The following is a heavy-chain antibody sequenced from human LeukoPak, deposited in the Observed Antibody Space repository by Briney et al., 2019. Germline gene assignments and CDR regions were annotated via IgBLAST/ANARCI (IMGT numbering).Heavy chain of an antibody. CDR3: ATVKGLLWFGEFLS. CDR2: FDPEDGET. Sequence: GASVKVSCKVSGYTLIELSMHWVRQAPGKGLEWMGGFDPEDGETIYAQKFQGRVTMTEDTSTDTAYMELSSLRSEDTAVYYCATVKGLLWFGEFLSWGQGTLVTVSS. D-gene: IGHD3-10*01. J-gene: IGHJ4*02. V-gene: IGHV1-24*01. CDR1: GYTLIELS.